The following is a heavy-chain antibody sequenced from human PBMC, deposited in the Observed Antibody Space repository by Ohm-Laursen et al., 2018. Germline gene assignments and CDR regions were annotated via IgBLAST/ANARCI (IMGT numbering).Heavy chain of an antibody. J-gene: IGHJ4*02. V-gene: IGHV3-23*01. CDR1: GFTFSSYA. CDR2: ISGSGGST. Sequence: SLRLSCSASGFTFSSYAMTWVRQAPGKGLEWVSSISGSGGSTYYADSVKGRFTISRDNSKNTLYLQMNSLRAEDTAVYYCAKSPRPIDYWGQGTLVTVSS. CDR3: AKSPRPIDY.